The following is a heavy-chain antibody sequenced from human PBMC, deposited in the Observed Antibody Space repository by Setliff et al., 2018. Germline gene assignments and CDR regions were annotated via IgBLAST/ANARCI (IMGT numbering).Heavy chain of an antibody. CDR1: GGSISSGDYY. J-gene: IGHJ4*02. V-gene: IGHV4-30-4*08. CDR2: IYYSGST. Sequence: CTVSGGSISSGDYYWSWIRQPPGKGLEWIGYIYYSGSTYYNPSLKSRVTISVDTSKNQFSLKLSSVTAADTAVYYCASAEYTDYYFDYWGQGTLVTVS. CDR3: ASAEYTDYYFDY. D-gene: IGHD1-1*01.